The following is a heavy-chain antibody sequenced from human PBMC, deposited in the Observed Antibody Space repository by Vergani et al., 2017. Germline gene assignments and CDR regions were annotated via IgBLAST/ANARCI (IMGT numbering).Heavy chain of an antibody. D-gene: IGHD2-2*01. J-gene: IGHJ4*02. CDR3: ARGPSYCSSTSCYLDY. CDR1: GYTFTSYG. Sequence: QVQMVQSRAEVKKPGASVTVSCKSSGYTFTSYGISWVRQAPGQGLEWMGWIITYNGNTNYAQNLQGRVTMTTETSTSTAYMELRSLRSDDTAVYYCARGPSYCSSTSCYLDYWGQGTLVTVSS. V-gene: IGHV1-18*01. CDR2: IITYNGNT.